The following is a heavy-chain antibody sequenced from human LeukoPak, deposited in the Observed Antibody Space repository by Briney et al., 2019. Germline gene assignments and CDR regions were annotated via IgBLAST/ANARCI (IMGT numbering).Heavy chain of an antibody. CDR2: IYYTGST. Sequence: SETLSLTCTISGGSISSISYYWGWIRQPPGKGLEWIGSIYYTGSTYYNPSLKSRVTVSVDTSKNQFSLNLRSVTAADTAVYYCARDLCSTSFNYGMDVWGQGTTVTVSS. CDR3: ARDLCSTSFNYGMDV. J-gene: IGHJ6*02. CDR1: GGSISSISYY. V-gene: IGHV4-39*02. D-gene: IGHD2-2*01.